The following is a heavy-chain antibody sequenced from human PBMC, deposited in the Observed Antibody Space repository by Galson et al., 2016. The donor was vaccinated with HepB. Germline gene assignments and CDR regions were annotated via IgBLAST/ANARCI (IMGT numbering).Heavy chain of an antibody. D-gene: IGHD4-17*01. V-gene: IGHV3-74*01. CDR2: ITSDGRST. Sequence: SLRLSCAASGFSFNFYWMHWVRQAPGKGLVWVSRITSDGRSTNYADSVQGRFTISRDNAQTTVYLQMHSLTAEDTAVYYWVRANPYGDYLDYWGQGTLVTVSS. J-gene: IGHJ4*02. CDR1: GFSFNFYW. CDR3: VRANPYGDYLDY.